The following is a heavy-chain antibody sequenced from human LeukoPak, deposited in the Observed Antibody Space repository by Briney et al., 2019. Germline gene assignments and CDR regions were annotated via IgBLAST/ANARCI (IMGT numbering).Heavy chain of an antibody. V-gene: IGHV3-53*01. D-gene: IGHD3-10*01. CDR3: ASGRPMVRGVIDY. J-gene: IGHJ4*02. CDR2: IYSGGST. Sequence: ETLSLTCAVYGGSFSGYYWSWVRQAPGKGLEWVSVIYSGGSTYYADSVKGRFTISRDNSKNTLYLQMNSLRAEDTAVYYCASGRPMVRGVIDYWGQGTLVTVSS. CDR1: GGSFSGYY.